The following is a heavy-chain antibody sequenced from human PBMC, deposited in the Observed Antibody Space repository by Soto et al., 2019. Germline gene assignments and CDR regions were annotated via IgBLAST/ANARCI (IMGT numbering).Heavy chain of an antibody. J-gene: IGHJ4*02. Sequence: PSETLSLTCAVYGGSFSGYYWSRIRQPPGKGLEWIGEINHSGSTNYNPSLKSRVTISVDTSKNQFSLKLSSVTAADTAVYYCARGRYYYDSSGSQAGEFFDYWGQGTLVTVSS. CDR1: GGSFSGYY. V-gene: IGHV4-34*01. D-gene: IGHD3-22*01. CDR3: ARGRYYYDSSGSQAGEFFDY. CDR2: INHSGST.